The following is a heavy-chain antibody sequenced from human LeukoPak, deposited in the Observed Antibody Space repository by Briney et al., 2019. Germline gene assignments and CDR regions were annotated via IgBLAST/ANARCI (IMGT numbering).Heavy chain of an antibody. J-gene: IGHJ4*02. CDR1: RYTFTSYG. Sequence: GASVKVSCKASRYTFTSYGISWVRPAPGQGLEWMGWINAYNGNTNYPQKLQGRVTMTTDTSTSTAYMELRSLRSEDSAVYYCAKGAGFAEPLPEYWGQGTLLTVSS. D-gene: IGHD1-14*01. CDR3: AKGAGFAEPLPEY. V-gene: IGHV1-18*01. CDR2: INAYNGNT.